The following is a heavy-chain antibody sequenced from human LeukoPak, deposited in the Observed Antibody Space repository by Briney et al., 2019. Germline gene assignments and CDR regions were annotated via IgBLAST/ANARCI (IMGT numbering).Heavy chain of an antibody. D-gene: IGHD3-22*01. V-gene: IGHV1-2*02. J-gene: IGHJ2*01. CDR1: GYTFTGYY. Sequence: WASVKVSFKASGYTFTGYYMHWVRQAPGQGLEWMGWINPNSGGTNYAQKFQGRVTMTRDTSISTAYMELSRLRSDDTAVYYCARHARKTYYYDSSGPRGYWYFDLWGRGTLVTVSP. CDR3: ARHARKTYYYDSSGPRGYWYFDL. CDR2: INPNSGGT.